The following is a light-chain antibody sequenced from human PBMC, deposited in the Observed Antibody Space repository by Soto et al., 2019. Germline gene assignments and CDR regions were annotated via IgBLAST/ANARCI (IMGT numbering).Light chain of an antibody. CDR3: QQYGGSPET. CDR2: NAS. Sequence: EIVLTQSPDTLSLSPGERATLSCRASQSVSNSYLAWYQQKPGQAPRLLIYNASSRATGIPDRFSGSGSGTDFTLTINRLEPEDFAVYYCQQYGGSPETFGQGTKVDIK. V-gene: IGKV3-20*01. J-gene: IGKJ1*01. CDR1: QSVSNSY.